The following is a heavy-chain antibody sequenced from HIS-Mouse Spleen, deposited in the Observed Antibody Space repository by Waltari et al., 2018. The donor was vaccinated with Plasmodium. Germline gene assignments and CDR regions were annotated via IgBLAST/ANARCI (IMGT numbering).Heavy chain of an antibody. CDR1: GFTVSSTY. J-gene: IGHJ3*02. CDR3: ARGMKSSSSAFDI. D-gene: IGHD6-6*01. CDR2: IYSGGST. Sequence: EVQLVESGGGLIQPGGSLRLSCAASGFTVSSTYMSWVSQAPGKGLEWVSVIYSGGSTYYADSVKGRFTISRDNAKNTLYLQMNSLRAEDTAVYYCARGMKSSSSAFDIWGQGTMVTVSS. V-gene: IGHV3-53*01.